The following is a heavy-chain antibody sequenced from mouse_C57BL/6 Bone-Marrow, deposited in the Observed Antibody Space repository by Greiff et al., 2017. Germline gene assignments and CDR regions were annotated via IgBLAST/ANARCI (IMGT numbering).Heavy chain of an antibody. V-gene: IGHV1-76*01. CDR2: IYPGSGNT. J-gene: IGHJ1*03. Sequence: VKLQESGAELVRPGASVKLSCKASGYTFTDYYINWVKQRPGQGLEWIARIYPGSGNTYYNEKFKGKATLTAEKSSSTAYMQLSSLTSEDSAVYFCARRGSSRWYFDVWGTGTTVTVSS. CDR1: GYTFTDYY. CDR3: ARRGSSRWYFDV. D-gene: IGHD1-1*01.